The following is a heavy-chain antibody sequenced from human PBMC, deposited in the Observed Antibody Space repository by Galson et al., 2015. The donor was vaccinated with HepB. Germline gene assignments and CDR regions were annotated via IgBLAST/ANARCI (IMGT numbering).Heavy chain of an antibody. CDR2: IKPDDSEK. J-gene: IGHJ3*01. D-gene: IGHD3-10*02. V-gene: IGHV3-7*05. CDR1: GFTFSNYW. Sequence: SLRLSCAASGFTFSNYWMHWVRQAPGRGLEWLANIKPDDSEKYYADSVKSRFTIFRDNVKNSLYLQMNSLRADDTAIYYCVNVKEGVWGQGTMVTVSS. CDR3: VNVKEGV.